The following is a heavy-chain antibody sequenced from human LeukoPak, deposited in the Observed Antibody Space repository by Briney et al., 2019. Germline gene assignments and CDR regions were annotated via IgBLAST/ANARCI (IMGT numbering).Heavy chain of an antibody. Sequence: GGSLRLSCAASGFTFDDYGMSWVRQAPGKGLEWVSGINWNGGSTGYADSVKGRSTISRDNAKNSLYLQMNSLRAEDTALYYCARSPTSTGYSSSWFTSYYYYYMDVWGKGTTVTVSS. J-gene: IGHJ6*03. CDR1: GFTFDDYG. V-gene: IGHV3-20*04. D-gene: IGHD6-13*01. CDR2: INWNGGST. CDR3: ARSPTSTGYSSSWFTSYYYYYMDV.